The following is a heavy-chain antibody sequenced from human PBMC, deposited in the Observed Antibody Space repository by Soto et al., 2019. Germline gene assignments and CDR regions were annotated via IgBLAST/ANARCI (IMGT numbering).Heavy chain of an antibody. CDR1: GDSMRSFY. V-gene: IGHV4-59*01. J-gene: IGHJ4*02. Sequence: SETLSLTCTVYGDSMRSFYWSWIRQPPGKGLEWIGNIYYSGSTNYNPSRKSRVTMSVDMSRNQVSLKLGCVTAADTAVYYCTIVGGYYGDYPNFDYWGQGALVTVSS. CDR2: IYYSGST. CDR3: TIVGGYYGDYPNFDY. D-gene: IGHD4-17*01.